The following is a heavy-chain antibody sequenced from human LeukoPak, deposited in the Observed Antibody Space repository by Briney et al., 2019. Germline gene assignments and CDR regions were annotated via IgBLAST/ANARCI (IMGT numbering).Heavy chain of an antibody. D-gene: IGHD2-2*02. CDR2: LCHSGST. Sequence: SETLSLTCTVSGYSISSGYYWDWIRQPPGKGLEWIGSLCHSGSTYYNPSLKSRVTISVDTSENQFSLKLSSMTAADTALYYCARERDYTTSGNVDYWGQGTLVTVSS. J-gene: IGHJ4*02. CDR3: ARERDYTTSGNVDY. V-gene: IGHV4-38-2*02. CDR1: GYSISSGYY.